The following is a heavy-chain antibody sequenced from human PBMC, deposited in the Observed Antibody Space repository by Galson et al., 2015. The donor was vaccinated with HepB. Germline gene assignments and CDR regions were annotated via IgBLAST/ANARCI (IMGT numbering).Heavy chain of an antibody. J-gene: IGHJ4*02. Sequence: SLRLSCAASGFTFSDYAMAWVRQAPGKGLEFVSAITASSGTTHYADSVKGRFIILRDNSKNTLYLHLSSLRAEDMALYYCAKRAVTTVAYYFDYWGQGTLVTVSS. V-gene: IGHV3-23*01. D-gene: IGHD4-23*01. CDR2: ITASSGTT. CDR3: AKRAVTTVAYYFDY. CDR1: GFTFSDYA.